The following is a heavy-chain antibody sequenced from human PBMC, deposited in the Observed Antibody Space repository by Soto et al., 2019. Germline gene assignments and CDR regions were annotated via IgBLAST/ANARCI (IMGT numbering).Heavy chain of an antibody. Sequence: GSLRLSCVAPGFTFSNYVMSWVRQAPGKGLECVAAIAGNGGILYYTDSAKGRFSISRDNSKNTLHLQMNSLRAEDTAVYYCARRQFFSFDSWGQGILVTVSS. V-gene: IGHV3-23*01. J-gene: IGHJ4*02. CDR3: ARRQFFSFDS. CDR1: GFTFSNYV. D-gene: IGHD6-19*01. CDR2: IAGNGGIL.